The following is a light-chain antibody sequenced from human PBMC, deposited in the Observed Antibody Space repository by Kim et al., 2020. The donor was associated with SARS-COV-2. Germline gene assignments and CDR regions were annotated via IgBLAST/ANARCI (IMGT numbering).Light chain of an antibody. CDR3: QQRSNWPRT. V-gene: IGKV3-11*01. CDR2: DAS. J-gene: IGKJ2*01. CDR1: QSISSY. Sequence: SLSPGERATLSGRASQSISSYLAWYQQKPGQAPRLLIYDASNRAPGISARFSGSGSGTDFTLTISSLEPEDFAVYYCQQRSNWPRTFGQGTKLEI.